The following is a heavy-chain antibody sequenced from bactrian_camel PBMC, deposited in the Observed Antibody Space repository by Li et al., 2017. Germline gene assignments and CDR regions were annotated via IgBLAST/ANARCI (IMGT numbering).Heavy chain of an antibody. Sequence: DVQLVESGGGSVQAGGSLRLSCAHSLYTYGRNSVAWFRQALGKEREGVATTYIGGGASYYADSVKGRFTISRDVSKKTLFLQMNSLKPEDTATYYCAADPGYCGGGWNRESNYRHWGQG. CDR1: LYTYGRNS. V-gene: IGHV3S31*01. D-gene: IGHD2*01. CDR2: TYIGGGAS. CDR3: AADPGYCGGGWNRESNYRH. J-gene: IGHJ4*01.